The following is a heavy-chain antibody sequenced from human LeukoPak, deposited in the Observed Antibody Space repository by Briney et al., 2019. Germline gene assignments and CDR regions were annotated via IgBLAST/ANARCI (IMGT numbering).Heavy chain of an antibody. CDR2: IYSGGST. J-gene: IGHJ3*02. V-gene: IGHV3-53*01. CDR3: ARDHGSGDAFDI. Sequence: GGSLRLSCAASGFNFANHAMSWVRQAPGKGLEWVSVIYSGGSTYYADPVKGRFTISRDNSKNTLYLQMNSLRAEDTAVYYCARDHGSGDAFDIWGQGTMVTVSS. D-gene: IGHD6-19*01. CDR1: GFNFANHA.